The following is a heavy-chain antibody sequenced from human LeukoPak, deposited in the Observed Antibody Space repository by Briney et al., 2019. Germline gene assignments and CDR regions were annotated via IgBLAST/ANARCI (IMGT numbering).Heavy chain of an antibody. CDR3: ARGKQNAVDY. J-gene: IGHJ4*02. V-gene: IGHV4-38-2*01. CDR2: IYASGST. D-gene: IGHD1-1*01. Sequence: SETLSLTCAVSGYSISSGYYWGWVRQPPGKGLEWIGRIYASGSTNYDPSLKSRVTISVDKSNNQFSLMVTSVTAADTAVYYCARGKQNAVDYWGQGILVTVSS. CDR1: GYSISSGYY.